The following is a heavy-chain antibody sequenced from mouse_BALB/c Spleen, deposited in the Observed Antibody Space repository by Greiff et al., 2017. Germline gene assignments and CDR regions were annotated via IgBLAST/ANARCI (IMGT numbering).Heavy chain of an antibody. D-gene: IGHD2-4*01. V-gene: IGHV7-3*02. J-gene: IGHJ1*01. CDR2: IRNKANGYTT. Sequence: EVQLVESGGGLVQPGGSLRLSCATSGFTFTDYYMSWVRQPPGKALEWLGFIRNKANGYTTEYSASVKGRFTISRDNSRGILYLQMNTLRAEDSATYYCARDCNYDFYWYFDVWGAGTTVTVSS. CDR1: GFTFTDYY. CDR3: ARDCNYDFYWYFDV.